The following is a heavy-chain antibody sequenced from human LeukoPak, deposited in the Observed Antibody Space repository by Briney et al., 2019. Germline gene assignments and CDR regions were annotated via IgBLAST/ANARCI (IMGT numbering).Heavy chain of an antibody. J-gene: IGHJ4*02. CDR2: ISGSDSST. CDR1: GFSLSTFA. CDR3: ARVPGSYYVDFDY. V-gene: IGHV3-23*01. Sequence: GGSLRLSCAPSGFSLSTFAMSWVRQAPGKGLEWVSAISGSDSSTYYADSVKGRFTIYRDSSKSTLYLQMNSLRAEDTAVYYCARVPGSYYVDFDYWGQGTLVTVSS. D-gene: IGHD3-10*01.